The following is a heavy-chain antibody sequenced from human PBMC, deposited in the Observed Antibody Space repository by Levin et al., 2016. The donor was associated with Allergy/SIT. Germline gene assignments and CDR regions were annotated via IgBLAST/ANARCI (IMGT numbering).Heavy chain of an antibody. Sequence: ASVKVSCKASGYTFTTYNINWVRQAPGQGPEWMGWISPYNGNRNSAEKFQGRVTLTTDTSTNTAYMELRSLRSDDTAVYYYARDRDTALMVYASPSGWYFDLWGRGTLVTVSS. CDR1: GYTFTTYN. J-gene: IGHJ2*01. CDR3: ARDRDTALMVYASPSGWYFDL. CDR2: ISPYNGNR. D-gene: IGHD2-8*01. V-gene: IGHV1-18*01.